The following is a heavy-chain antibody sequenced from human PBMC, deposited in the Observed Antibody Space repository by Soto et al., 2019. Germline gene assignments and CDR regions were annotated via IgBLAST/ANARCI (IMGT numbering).Heavy chain of an antibody. CDR2: INHSGST. Sequence: PSETLSLTCAVYGGSFSGYYWSWIRQPPGKGLEWIGEINHSGSTNYNPSLKSRVTISVDTSKNQFSLKLSSVTAADTAVYYCARAAPLWFGESTLYYYYYYMDVWGKGTTVTVS. CDR1: GGSFSGYY. V-gene: IGHV4-34*01. CDR3: ARAAPLWFGESTLYYYYYYMDV. D-gene: IGHD3-10*01. J-gene: IGHJ6*03.